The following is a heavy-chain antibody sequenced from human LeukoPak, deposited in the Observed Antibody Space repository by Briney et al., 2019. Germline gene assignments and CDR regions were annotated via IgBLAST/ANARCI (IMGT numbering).Heavy chain of an antibody. Sequence: PGGSLRLSCAASRFTFSSDAMSWVRQAPGKGLEWVSDISSSGGSTYYADSVKGRFTTSRDNSKNTLYLQMNSRRAEDTAVYYCAKDRWLQLLAYWGKGTLVTASS. V-gene: IGHV3-23*01. CDR3: AKDRWLQLLAY. CDR2: ISSSGGST. CDR1: RFTFSSDA. J-gene: IGHJ4*02. D-gene: IGHD5-24*01.